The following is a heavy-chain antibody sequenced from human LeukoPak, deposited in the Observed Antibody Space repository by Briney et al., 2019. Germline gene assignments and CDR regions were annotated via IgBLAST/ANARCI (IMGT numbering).Heavy chain of an antibody. CDR3: AKRAESYDSSGCYIDY. CDR2: ISGSGGST. J-gene: IGHJ4*02. V-gene: IGHV3-23*01. Sequence: GGSLRLSCAVSGFTFSSYAMSWVRQAPGKGLEWVSAISGSGGSTYYADSVKGRFTISRDNSKNTLYLQMNSLRAEDTAVYYCAKRAESYDSSGCYIDYWGQGTLVTVSS. D-gene: IGHD3-22*01. CDR1: GFTFSSYA.